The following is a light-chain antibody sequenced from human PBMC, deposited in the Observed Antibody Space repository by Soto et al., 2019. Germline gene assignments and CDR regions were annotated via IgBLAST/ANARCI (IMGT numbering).Light chain of an antibody. CDR2: GAS. Sequence: EIVMTQSPATLSMSPGERATLSCRASQSVSSNLAWYQQKPGQPPWLLIYGASARATGIPARFSGSGSGTEFTLTISSLQSEDFAVYYCPQYTNWPPWTFGQGTRVEIK. CDR3: PQYTNWPPWT. CDR1: QSVSSN. V-gene: IGKV3-15*01. J-gene: IGKJ1*01.